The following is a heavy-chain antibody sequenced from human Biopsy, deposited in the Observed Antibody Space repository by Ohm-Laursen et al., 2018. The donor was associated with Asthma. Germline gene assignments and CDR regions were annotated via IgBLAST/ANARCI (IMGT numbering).Heavy chain of an antibody. CDR2: IYYGGST. J-gene: IGHJ4*02. D-gene: IGHD2-15*01. V-gene: IGHV4-39*01. CDR1: GGSISSSNYY. Sequence: VTLSLTCTVSGGSISSSNYYWGWIRQPPGKGLEWIGNIYYGGSTYYSPSLKSRITISVDTSKKQFSLKLSSVTAADTAVYYCARLRIRPYYFDYWGRGTLVTVSS. CDR3: ARLRIRPYYFDY.